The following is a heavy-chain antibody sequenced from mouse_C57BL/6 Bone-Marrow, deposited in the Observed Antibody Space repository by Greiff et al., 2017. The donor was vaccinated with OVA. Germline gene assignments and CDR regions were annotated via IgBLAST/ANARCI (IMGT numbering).Heavy chain of an antibody. CDR2: ISDGGSYT. J-gene: IGHJ2*01. CDR1: GFTFSSYA. Sequence: EVQLVESGGGLVKPGGSLKLSCAASGFTFSSYAMSWVRQTPEKRLEWVATISDGGSYTYYPDNVKGRFTISRDNAKNNLYLQMSHLKSEDTAMYYGARDQGVITTVVASFDYWGQGTTLTVSS. CDR3: ARDQGVITTVVASFDY. V-gene: IGHV5-4*01. D-gene: IGHD1-1*01.